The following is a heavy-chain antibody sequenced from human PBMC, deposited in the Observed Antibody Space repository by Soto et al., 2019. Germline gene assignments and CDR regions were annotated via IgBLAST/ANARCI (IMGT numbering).Heavy chain of an antibody. V-gene: IGHV4-59*01. CDR3: ARDEYCSGGSCYSRGAFDI. Sequence: SETLSLTCTVSGGSISSYYWSWIRQPPGKGLEWIGYIYYSGSTNYNPSLKSRVTISVDTSKNQFSLKLSSVTAADTAVYYCARDEYCSGGSCYSRGAFDIWGQETMVTVSS. J-gene: IGHJ3*02. CDR1: GGSISSYY. D-gene: IGHD2-15*01. CDR2: IYYSGST.